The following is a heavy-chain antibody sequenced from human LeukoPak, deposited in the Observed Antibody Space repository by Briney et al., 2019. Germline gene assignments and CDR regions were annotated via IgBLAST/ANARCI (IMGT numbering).Heavy chain of an antibody. J-gene: IGHJ4*02. CDR1: GFTFSDYY. CDR3: VSFYYSAFFDY. Sequence: GGSLRLSCAASGFTFSDYYMTWIRQAPGKGLEWVSYISGTNSYTNYADSVKDRFTISRDNAKNSLYLQMNSLRDEDTAVYYCVSFYYSAFFDYWGQGTLVTVSS. D-gene: IGHD4/OR15-4a*01. CDR2: ISGTNSYT. V-gene: IGHV3-11*03.